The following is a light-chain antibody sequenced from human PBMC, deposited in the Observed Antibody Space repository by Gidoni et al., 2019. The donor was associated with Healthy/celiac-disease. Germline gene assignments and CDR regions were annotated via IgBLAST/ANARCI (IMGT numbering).Light chain of an antibody. CDR1: QSVSSY. CDR3: QRRSNWPPLT. Sequence: EIALTQSPATLSLSPGERATLSCRASQSVSSYLDWYQQKPGQAPRLLIYDASNRATGIPARVRGSGSGTDLTLTISSLEPEDFAVDYCQRRSNWPPLTFGGGTKVEIK. V-gene: IGKV3-11*01. J-gene: IGKJ4*01. CDR2: DAS.